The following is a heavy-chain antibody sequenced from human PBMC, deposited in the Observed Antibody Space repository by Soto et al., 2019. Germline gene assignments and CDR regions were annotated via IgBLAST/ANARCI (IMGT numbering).Heavy chain of an antibody. V-gene: IGHV4-59*08. CDR3: ARHRYSYGVYYFDY. CDR1: GGSISTYY. J-gene: IGHJ4*02. Sequence: SETLSLTCTVSGGSISTYYWSWIRQPPGKGLEWIGYIYYSGSTYYNPSLTSRVTISVDTSKNQFSLKLSSVTAADTAVYYCARHRYSYGVYYFDYWGQGTLVTVSS. CDR2: IYYSGST. D-gene: IGHD5-18*01.